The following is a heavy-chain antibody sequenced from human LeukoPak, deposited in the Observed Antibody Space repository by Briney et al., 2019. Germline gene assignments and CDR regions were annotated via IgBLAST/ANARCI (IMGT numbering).Heavy chain of an antibody. J-gene: IGHJ4*02. CDR2: INPSGGST. CDR1: GYTFTSYY. Sequence: PWASVKVSCKASGYTFTSYYMHWVRQAPGQGLEWMGIINPSGGSTSYAQKLQGRVTMTTDTSTSTAYMELRSLRSDDTAVYYCARDTPSVVVTAILGYWGQGTLVTVSS. V-gene: IGHV1-46*01. CDR3: ARDTPSVVVTAILGY. D-gene: IGHD2-21*02.